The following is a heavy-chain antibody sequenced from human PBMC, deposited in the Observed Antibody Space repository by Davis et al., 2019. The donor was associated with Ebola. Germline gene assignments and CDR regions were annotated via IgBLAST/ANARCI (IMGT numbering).Heavy chain of an antibody. CDR2: INWNSAFI. D-gene: IGHD2-2*01. CDR3: AKGGDFPTSSLNHFYYGVDA. CDR1: GFVFDDHA. Sequence: GGSLRLSCTGSGFVFDDHAIHWVRQAPGKGLEWVAGINWNSAFIVYVDSVKGRFTISRDNAKNSVYFQMNNLRVEDTALYYCAKGGDFPTSSLNHFYYGVDAWGQGTTVTVSS. V-gene: IGHV3-9*01. J-gene: IGHJ6*02.